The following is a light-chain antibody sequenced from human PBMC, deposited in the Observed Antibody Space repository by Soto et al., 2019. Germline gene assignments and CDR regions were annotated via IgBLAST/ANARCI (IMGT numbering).Light chain of an antibody. CDR2: DAS. CDR1: QSISTW. Sequence: DIPMTQSPSTLSASVGDRVTITCRASQSISTWLAWYQQKPGKAPKLLIYDASSLKSGVPSRFSASGSGTEFTLTISSLHPDDFATYSCQQYNSYSWTFGQGTKVEIK. V-gene: IGKV1-5*01. J-gene: IGKJ1*01. CDR3: QQYNSYSWT.